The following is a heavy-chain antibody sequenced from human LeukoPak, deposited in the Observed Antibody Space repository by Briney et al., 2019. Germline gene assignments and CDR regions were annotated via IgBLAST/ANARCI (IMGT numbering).Heavy chain of an antibody. V-gene: IGHV3-48*01. J-gene: IGHJ6*02. CDR2: ISSSSSTI. CDR3: ARDLIGWFGELYYGMDV. D-gene: IGHD3-10*01. Sequence: GGSLRLSCAASGFTFSSYSMNWVRHAPGRGLEWVSYISSSSSTIYYADSVKGRFTISRDNAKNSLYLQMNSLRAEDTAVYYCARDLIGWFGELYYGMDVWGQGTTVTVSS. CDR1: GFTFSSYS.